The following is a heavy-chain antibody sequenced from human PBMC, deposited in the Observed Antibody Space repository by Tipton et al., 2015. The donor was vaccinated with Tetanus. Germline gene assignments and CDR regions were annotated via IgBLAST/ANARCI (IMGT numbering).Heavy chain of an antibody. V-gene: IGHV3-33*01. D-gene: IGHD2-15*01. CDR3: ARDQGYCSGGSCLGPLDY. CDR2: IWYDGSNK. J-gene: IGHJ4*02. Sequence: CAASGFTFSSYGMHWVRQAPGKGLEWVAVIWYDGSNKYYADSVKGRFTISRDNSKNTLYLQMNSLRAEDTAVYYCARDQGYCSGGSCLGPLDYWGQGTLVTVSS. CDR1: GFTFSSYG.